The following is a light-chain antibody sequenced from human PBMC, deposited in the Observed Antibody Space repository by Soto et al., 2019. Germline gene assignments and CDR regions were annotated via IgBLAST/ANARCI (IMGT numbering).Light chain of an antibody. J-gene: IGKJ1*01. CDR3: QQTASAPPWT. V-gene: IGKV1-39*01. Sequence: DIQMTQTPTSLSASVGDRVTISCRASQWTGTYMAWYQQKRGKAPRLLISGASSVQSGVPPRFSGSGYATDFILTISSLRLEDIATYYCQQTASAPPWTFGQGTKVEIK. CDR1: QWTGTY. CDR2: GAS.